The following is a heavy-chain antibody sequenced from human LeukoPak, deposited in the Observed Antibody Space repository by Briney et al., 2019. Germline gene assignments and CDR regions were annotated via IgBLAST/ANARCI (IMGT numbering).Heavy chain of an antibody. V-gene: IGHV4-59*01. Sequence: SETLSLTCTVSGGSISSYYWSWIRQAPGKGLECIGYIYYSGSTNYNPSLKSRVTISVDTSKNQFSLKLSSVTAADTAVYYCAREVKVGNTGYYFDYGGQGTLVTVSA. J-gene: IGHJ4*02. CDR3: AREVKVGNTGYYFDY. CDR1: GGSISSYY. CDR2: IYYSGST. D-gene: IGHD2/OR15-2a*01.